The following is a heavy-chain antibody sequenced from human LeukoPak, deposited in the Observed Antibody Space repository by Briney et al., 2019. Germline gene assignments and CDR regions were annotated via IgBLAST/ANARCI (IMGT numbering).Heavy chain of an antibody. CDR1: GFTFSSYW. Sequence: PGGSLRLSCAASGFTFSSYWMHWVRQAPGKGLVWVSRINSDGSSTSYADSVKGRFTISRDNAKNTLYLQMNSRRAEDTAVYYCARENNYGSRPLDYWGQGTLVTVSS. V-gene: IGHV3-74*01. D-gene: IGHD3-10*01. CDR3: ARENNYGSRPLDY. J-gene: IGHJ4*02. CDR2: INSDGSST.